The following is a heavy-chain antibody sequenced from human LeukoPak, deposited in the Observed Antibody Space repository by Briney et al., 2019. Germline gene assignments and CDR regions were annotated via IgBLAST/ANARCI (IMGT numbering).Heavy chain of an antibody. CDR3: SASGPVGGNLVSTYF. Sequence: PGGSLTLSCAASGFTFSTYGMHWVRQAPGKGLEWVTFTRYDGVNNYYADSVKGRFTISRDNSKSTLYLQMNSLRTEDTAVYYWSASGPVGGNLVSTYFLGQGTLVTVSS. D-gene: IGHD1-7*01. CDR2: TRYDGVNN. V-gene: IGHV3-30*02. J-gene: IGHJ4*02. CDR1: GFTFSTYG.